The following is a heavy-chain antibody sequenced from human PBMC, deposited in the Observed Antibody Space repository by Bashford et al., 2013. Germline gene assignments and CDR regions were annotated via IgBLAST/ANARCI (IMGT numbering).Heavy chain of an antibody. D-gene: IGHD2-15*01. CDR3: ASMGYCRAGSCYPTYGMDV. Sequence: GGSLRLSCAASGFNFINAWMSWVRQAPGKGLEWVGRIRNKANSYTTEYAASVKGRFTISRDDSKNSLYLQMNSLKTEDTSVYYCASMGYCRAGSCYPTYGMDVWGQGTTVTVSS. CDR2: IRNKANSYTT. V-gene: IGHV3-72*01. CDR1: GFNFINAW. J-gene: IGHJ6*02.